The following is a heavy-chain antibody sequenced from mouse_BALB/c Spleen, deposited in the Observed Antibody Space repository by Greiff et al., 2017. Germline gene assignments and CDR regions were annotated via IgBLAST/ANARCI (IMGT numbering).Heavy chain of an antibody. J-gene: IGHJ2*01. CDR1: GFNIKDTY. CDR2: IDPANGNT. V-gene: IGHV14-3*02. Sequence: VQLQQSGAELVKPGASVKLSCTATGFNIKDTYMHWVKQRPEQGLEWIGRIDPANGNTKYDPKFQGKATITADTSSNTAYLQLSSLTSEDTAVYYCDRSIRRGGDYFDDWGQGTTLTVSS. CDR3: DRSIRRGGDYFDD. D-gene: IGHD2-12*01.